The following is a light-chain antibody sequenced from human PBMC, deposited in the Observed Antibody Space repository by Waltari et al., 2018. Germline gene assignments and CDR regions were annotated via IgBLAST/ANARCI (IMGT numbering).Light chain of an antibody. CDR3: QQYGSLPTT. CDR2: GAT. CDR1: QSVSSRY. Sequence: EIVLTQSPGTLSLSPGERATLSCRGSQSVSSRYLAWYQQKPGQAPRLLIYGATSRATGIPDRFSGSWSGTDFTLTISRLEPEDFAVYYCQQYGSLPTTFGQGTKVEIK. J-gene: IGKJ1*01. V-gene: IGKV3-20*01.